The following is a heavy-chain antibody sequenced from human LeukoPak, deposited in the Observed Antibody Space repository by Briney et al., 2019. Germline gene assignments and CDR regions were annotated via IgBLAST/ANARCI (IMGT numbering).Heavy chain of an antibody. Sequence: ASVKVSCKASGYTFTSYGINWVRQAPGQGLEWMGWTNGNNGKTNYAQKLQGRVTMTTDTSTSTVYMELRSLRSDDTAVYHCARGTVSGKDYYYMDVWGTGTTVSVSS. D-gene: IGHD2-15*01. CDR2: TNGNNGKT. J-gene: IGHJ6*03. V-gene: IGHV1-18*01. CDR1: GYTFTSYG. CDR3: ARGTVSGKDYYYMDV.